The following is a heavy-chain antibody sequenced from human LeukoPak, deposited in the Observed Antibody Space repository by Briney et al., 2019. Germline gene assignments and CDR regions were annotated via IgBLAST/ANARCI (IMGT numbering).Heavy chain of an antibody. V-gene: IGHV3-48*02. CDR3: ARDKRYFDWSYGGYFDY. J-gene: IGHJ4*02. CDR2: ISSSSSTI. CDR1: GFTFSSYS. Sequence: GGPLRLSCAASGFTFSSYSMNWVRQAPGKGLEWVSYISSSSSTIYYADSVKGRFTISRDNAKNSLYLQMNSLRDEDTAVYYCARDKRYFDWSYGGYFDYWGQGTLVTVSS. D-gene: IGHD3-9*01.